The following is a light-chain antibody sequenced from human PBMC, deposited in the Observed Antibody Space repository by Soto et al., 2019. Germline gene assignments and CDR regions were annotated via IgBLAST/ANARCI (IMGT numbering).Light chain of an antibody. CDR3: QQLNILPPLVT. V-gene: IGKV1-9*01. Sequence: DIQLTQSPVFLSASVGERVTITCRASQGISSYLAWYQQRPGKAPELLIYGASTLRTGVASRFSGSGSGTEFTLPISTLQPGEFATYFCQQLNILPPLVTFGPGTKVNIK. CDR1: QGISSY. J-gene: IGKJ3*01. CDR2: GAS.